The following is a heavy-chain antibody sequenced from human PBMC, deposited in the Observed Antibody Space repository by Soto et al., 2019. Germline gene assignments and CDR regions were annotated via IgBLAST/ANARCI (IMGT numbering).Heavy chain of an antibody. CDR2: ISGSGGST. Sequence: PVGSLRLSCSASGFTFSSYAMSWVRQAPGKGLEWVSAISGSGGSTYYADSVKGRFTISRYNSKNTLYLQMNSLRAEDTAVYYCAREFPYYVSSDSYLDYWGQGALVTVSS. V-gene: IGHV3-23*01. D-gene: IGHD3-16*01. J-gene: IGHJ4*02. CDR1: GFTFSSYA. CDR3: AREFPYYVSSDSYLDY.